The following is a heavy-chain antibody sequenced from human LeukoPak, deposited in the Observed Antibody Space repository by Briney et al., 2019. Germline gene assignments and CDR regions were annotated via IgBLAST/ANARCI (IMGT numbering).Heavy chain of an antibody. CDR3: AREPYYYDSSGYHPYYFDY. D-gene: IGHD3-22*01. CDR1: GGFISSGSYY. V-gene: IGHV4-61*02. J-gene: IGHJ4*02. CDR2: IYTSGST. Sequence: SQTLSLTCTVSGGFISSGSYYWSWIRQPAGKGLEWIGRIYTSGSTNYNPSLKSRVTISVDTSKNQFSLRLSSVTATDTSVYYCAREPYYYDSSGYHPYYFDYWGQGTLVTVSS.